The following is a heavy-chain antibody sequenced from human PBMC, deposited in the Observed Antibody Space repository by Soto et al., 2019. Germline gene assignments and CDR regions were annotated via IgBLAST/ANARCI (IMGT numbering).Heavy chain of an antibody. D-gene: IGHD5-18*01. J-gene: IGHJ4*02. CDR3: AREPATAMAKRGLTE. Sequence: QVQLQQWGAGLLKPSETLSLTCAVYGGSFSGYYWSWIRQPPGKGLEWIGEINHSGSTNYNPSLKSRVTISADTSKNQFSLKLSSVTAADTAVYYCAREPATAMAKRGLTEWGQGTLVTVSS. CDR1: GGSFSGYY. CDR2: INHSGST. V-gene: IGHV4-34*01.